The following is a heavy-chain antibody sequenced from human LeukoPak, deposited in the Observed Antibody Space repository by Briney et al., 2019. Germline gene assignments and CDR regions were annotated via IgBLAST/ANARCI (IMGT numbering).Heavy chain of an antibody. J-gene: IGHJ4*02. V-gene: IGHV4-38-2*01. CDR2: FYHSGST. CDR3: ARSTVTTRYYFDY. CDR1: GYSISSGYY. Sequence: SETLSLTCVVSGYSISSGYYWDWIRQPPGKGLEWIGSFYHSGSTYYNPSLKSRVTISVGTSKNQFSLKLYSVTAADTAVYYCARSTVTTRYYFDYWGQGTLVSASS. D-gene: IGHD4-17*01.